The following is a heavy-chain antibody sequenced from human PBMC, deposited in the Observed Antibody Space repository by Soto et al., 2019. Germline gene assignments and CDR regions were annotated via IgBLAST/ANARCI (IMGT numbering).Heavy chain of an antibody. Sequence: QVQLQESGPGLVKPSETLSLTCTVSGGSISSYYWSWIRQPAGKGLEWIGLIYISGNTNYNPSLKSRVTMSVDTSKNQFSLKLSSVTAADTAVYYCARDLSAAGTVFDYWGQGTLVTVSS. V-gene: IGHV4-4*07. CDR3: ARDLSAAGTVFDY. CDR2: IYISGNT. CDR1: GGSISSYY. J-gene: IGHJ4*02. D-gene: IGHD6-13*01.